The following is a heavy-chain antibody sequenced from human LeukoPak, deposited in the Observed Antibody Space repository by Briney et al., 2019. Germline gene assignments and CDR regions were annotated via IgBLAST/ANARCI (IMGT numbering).Heavy chain of an antibody. CDR2: ISSSSSYI. V-gene: IGHV3-21*04. J-gene: IGHJ4*02. CDR3: ARDEMTRRDYFDY. Sequence: GGSLRLSCAASGFTFSSYSMNWVRQAPGKGLEWVSSISSSSSYIYYADSVKGRFTISRDNSKNTLYLQMNSLRAEDTAVYYCARDEMTRRDYFDYWGQGTLVTVSS. CDR1: GFTFSSYS. D-gene: IGHD2-21*02.